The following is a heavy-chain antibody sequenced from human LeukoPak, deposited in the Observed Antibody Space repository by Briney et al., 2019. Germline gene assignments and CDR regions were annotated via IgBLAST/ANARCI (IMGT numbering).Heavy chain of an antibody. Sequence: PGGSLRLSCAASGFTFSSYSMNRVRQAPGKGLEWVSSISSSSSYIDYADSVKGRFTISRDNAKNSLYLQMNSLRAEDTAVYYCARGLVFRGDPWGQGTLVTVSS. CDR3: ARGLVFRGDP. D-gene: IGHD7-27*01. V-gene: IGHV3-21*01. CDR2: ISSSSSYI. J-gene: IGHJ5*02. CDR1: GFTFSSYS.